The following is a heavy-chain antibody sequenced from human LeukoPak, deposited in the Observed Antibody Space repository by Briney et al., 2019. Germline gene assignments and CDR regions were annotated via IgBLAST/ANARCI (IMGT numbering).Heavy chain of an antibody. CDR2: IDPSDSYT. J-gene: IGHJ5*02. V-gene: IGHV5-10-1*01. D-gene: IGHD6-19*01. CDR3: ARQGAVAGNWFDP. CDR1: GYTFTIYW. Sequence: GESLKISCKGSGYTFTIYWINWVRQMPGKGLEWMGRIDPSDSYTNYSPSFQGHVTISADKSISTAYLQWSSLKASDTAMYYCARQGAVAGNWFDPWGRGTLVTVSS.